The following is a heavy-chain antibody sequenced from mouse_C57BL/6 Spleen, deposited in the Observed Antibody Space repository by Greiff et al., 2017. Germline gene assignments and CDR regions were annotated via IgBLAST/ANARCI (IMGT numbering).Heavy chain of an antibody. CDR3: ARDGCYYFDY. V-gene: IGHV5-4*01. CDR2: ISDGGSYT. CDR1: GFTFSSYA. Sequence: EVHLVESGGGLVKPGGSLKLSCAASGFTFSSYAMSWVRQTPEKRLEWVATISDGGSYTYYPDNVKGRFTISRDNAKNNLYLQMSHLKSEDTAMYYCARDGCYYFDYWGQGTTLTVSS. J-gene: IGHJ2*01.